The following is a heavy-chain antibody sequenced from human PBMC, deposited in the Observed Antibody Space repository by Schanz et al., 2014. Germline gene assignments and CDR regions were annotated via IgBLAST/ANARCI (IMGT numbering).Heavy chain of an antibody. CDR3: ARDGEAAAGCDY. J-gene: IGHJ4*02. V-gene: IGHV1-8*01. CDR1: GYSFTTYD. Sequence: QVQLVQSGAEVKKPGASVRVSCKASGYSFTTYDVNWVRQATGQGLEWMGWMNPTTGNRGYAQNCQGRVTMTRDTSTSTVYMELSSLRSEDTAVYYCARDGEAAAGCDYWGQGTLXTVSS. D-gene: IGHD6-13*01. CDR2: MNPTTGNR.